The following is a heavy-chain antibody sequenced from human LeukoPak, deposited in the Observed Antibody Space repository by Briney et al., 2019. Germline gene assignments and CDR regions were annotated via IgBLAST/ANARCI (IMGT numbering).Heavy chain of an antibody. V-gene: IGHV3-23*01. Sequence: GGSLRLSCAGSGFAFSSYAMSWVRQAPGKGLEWVSAISGSGGSTYYADSVKGRFTISRDNSKNTLYLQMNSLRAEDTAVYYCAKAVATTDTAFDYWGQGTLVTVSS. CDR3: AKAVATTDTAFDY. CDR2: ISGSGGST. D-gene: IGHD5-12*01. J-gene: IGHJ4*02. CDR1: GFAFSSYA.